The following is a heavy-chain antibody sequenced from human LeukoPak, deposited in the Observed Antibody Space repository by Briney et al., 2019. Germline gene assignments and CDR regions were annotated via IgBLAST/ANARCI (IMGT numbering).Heavy chain of an antibody. CDR2: IYYSGST. V-gene: IGHV4-59*08. D-gene: IGHD3-3*01. Sequence: SETLSLTCSVSGGSIGSYYWNWIRQPPGKGLEWIGYIYYSGSTNYNLSLKSRVTISVDTSKNQLSLRLSSVNAADTAVYYCARRAWSYYGMDVWGQGTTVTVSS. J-gene: IGHJ6*02. CDR1: GGSIGSYY. CDR3: ARRAWSYYGMDV.